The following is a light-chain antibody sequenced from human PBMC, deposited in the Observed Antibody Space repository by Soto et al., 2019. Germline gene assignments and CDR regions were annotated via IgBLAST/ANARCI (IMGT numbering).Light chain of an antibody. J-gene: IGKJ4*01. V-gene: IGKV3-11*01. CDR2: GAS. Sequence: EIVMTQSPATLSVSPGESATLSCRASQSISSELAWYQQKPGQPPRLLIYGASTRATGVPARFTGSGSGSDFTLTISSLEPEDFAVYYCQQRSNWLTFGGGTKVEIK. CDR1: QSISSE. CDR3: QQRSNWLT.